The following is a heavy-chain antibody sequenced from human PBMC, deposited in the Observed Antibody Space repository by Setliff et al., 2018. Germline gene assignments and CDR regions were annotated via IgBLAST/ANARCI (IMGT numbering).Heavy chain of an antibody. CDR1: GASISTTYY. J-gene: IGHJ4*02. Sequence: SETLSLTCTVSGASISTTYYWGWVRQSPEKGLEWIGSIYYRGIAFYNPSLRSRATMSVDTSKNQFSLNLTSVTAADTAVYYCARASVVHAVAIGYWGQGTLVTVSS. D-gene: IGHD6-19*01. CDR2: IYYRGIA. CDR3: ARASVVHAVAIGY. V-gene: IGHV4-39*01.